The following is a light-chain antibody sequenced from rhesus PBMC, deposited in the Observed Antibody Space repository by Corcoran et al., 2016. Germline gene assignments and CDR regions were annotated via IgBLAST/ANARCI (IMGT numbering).Light chain of an antibody. J-gene: IGKJ4*01. V-gene: IGKV4-1*01. CDR3: QQYYSTPLT. CDR1: QSLSYNSNNKNY. CDR2: WAS. Sequence: DIVMTQSPDSLAVSLGERVTMNCKSSQSLSYNSNNKNYLAWYQQKPGQAPKVLIYWASTLEYGVPHRLRGSGSGTDFTLTISGLQAEDVAVYYCQQYYSTPLTFGGGTKVEI.